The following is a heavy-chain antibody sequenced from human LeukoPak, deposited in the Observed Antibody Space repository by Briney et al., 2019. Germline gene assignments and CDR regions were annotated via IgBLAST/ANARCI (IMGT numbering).Heavy chain of an antibody. CDR2: ISSSSSTI. CDR3: ARDPSVSVVVITHYMDV. J-gene: IGHJ6*03. D-gene: IGHD3-22*01. CDR1: GFTFSSYS. V-gene: IGHV3-48*04. Sequence: GGSLRLSCAASGFTFSSYSMNWVRQAPGKGLEWVSYISSSSSTIYYADSVKGRFTISRDNAKNSLYLQMNSLRAEDTAVYYCARDPSVSVVVITHYMDVWGKGTTVTVSS.